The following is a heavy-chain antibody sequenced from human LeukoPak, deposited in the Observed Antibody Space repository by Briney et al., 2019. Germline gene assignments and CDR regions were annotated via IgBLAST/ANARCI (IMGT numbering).Heavy chain of an antibody. CDR2: INSDGIST. CDR1: GFTFSSYW. Sequence: GGSLRLSCAASGFTFSSYWMHWARQAPEKGLVWVSRINSDGISTIYADSVKGRFTISRDNAKNTLYLQMNSLRAEDTAVYYCARVGYSSGRYSFDYWGQGTLVTVSS. V-gene: IGHV3-74*01. D-gene: IGHD6-19*01. CDR3: ARVGYSSGRYSFDY. J-gene: IGHJ4*02.